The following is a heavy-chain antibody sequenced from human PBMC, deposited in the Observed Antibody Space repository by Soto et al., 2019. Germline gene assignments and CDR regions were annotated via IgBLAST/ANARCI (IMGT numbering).Heavy chain of an antibody. J-gene: IGHJ4*02. CDR1: GFTFNIYG. Sequence: LRLSCAASGFTFNIYGMHWVRQAPDKGLEWVALISYDGSNQYYADSVKGRFTISRDNSKNTLFLQMNSLRADDTAVYYCAKDQASGQGSCDSWGQGTLVTVSS. V-gene: IGHV3-30*18. CDR3: AKDQASGQGSCDS. CDR2: ISYDGSNQ.